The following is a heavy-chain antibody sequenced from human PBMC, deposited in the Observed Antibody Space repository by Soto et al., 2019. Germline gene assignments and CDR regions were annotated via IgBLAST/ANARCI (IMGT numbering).Heavy chain of an antibody. CDR1: GGSISSYY. V-gene: IGHV4-59*01. D-gene: IGHD5-12*01. J-gene: IGHJ4*02. Sequence: SETLSLTCTVSGGSISSYYWSWIRQPPGKGLEWIGYIYYGGSTNSNPSLKSRVTISVDTSKNQFSLKLSSVTAADTAVYYCARDSKRGYSGYDKLDYWGQGTLVTVSS. CDR2: IYYGGST. CDR3: ARDSKRGYSGYDKLDY.